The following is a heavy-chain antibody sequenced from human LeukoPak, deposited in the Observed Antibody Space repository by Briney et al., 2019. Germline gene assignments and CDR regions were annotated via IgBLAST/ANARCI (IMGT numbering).Heavy chain of an antibody. CDR1: GFTFRRHP. D-gene: IGHD1-1*01. V-gene: IGHV3-64*01. CDR2: ISSAGDST. Sequence: GGSLRLSCAASGFTFRRHPMHWVRQAPGKGLEYVSGISSAGDSTDYANSVKDRFTISRDNSKNTLNLQMGSLRVEDMAVYYCVREGSNWKNFDCWGQGTLVTVSS. J-gene: IGHJ4*02. CDR3: VREGSNWKNFDC.